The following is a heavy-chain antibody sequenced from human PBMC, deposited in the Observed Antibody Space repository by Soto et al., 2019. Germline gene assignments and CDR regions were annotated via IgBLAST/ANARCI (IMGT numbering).Heavy chain of an antibody. CDR3: AKGRASDCPGCTQDY. CDR2: VSGSGDST. J-gene: IGHJ4*02. V-gene: IGHV3-23*01. CDR1: GFTFTRFA. D-gene: IGHD2-21*02. Sequence: GGSLRLSCAASGFTFTRFAMSWVRQAPWKGLEWVSAVSGSGDSTYYADSVKGRFTISRDNSKNTLYLQMNSLRAEDTAVYYCAKGRASDCPGCTQDYWGQGTLVTVSS.